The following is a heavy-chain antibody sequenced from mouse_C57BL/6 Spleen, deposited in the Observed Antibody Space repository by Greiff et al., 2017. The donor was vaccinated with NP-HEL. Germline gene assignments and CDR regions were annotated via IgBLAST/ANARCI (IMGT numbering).Heavy chain of an antibody. Sequence: VQLKQSGAELVRPGASVKLSCTASGFNIKDDYMHWVKQRPEQGLEWIGWIDPENGDTEYASKFQGKATITADTSSNTAYLQLSSLTSEDTAVYYCTTLLLYVYAMDYWGQGTSVTVSS. J-gene: IGHJ4*01. CDR1: GFNIKDDY. CDR3: TTLLLYVYAMDY. D-gene: IGHD1-1*01. V-gene: IGHV14-4*01. CDR2: IDPENGDT.